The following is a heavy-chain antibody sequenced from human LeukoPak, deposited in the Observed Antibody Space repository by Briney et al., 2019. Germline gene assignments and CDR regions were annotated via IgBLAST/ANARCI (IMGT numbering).Heavy chain of an antibody. J-gene: IGHJ5*02. Sequence: GGSLRVSCAASGFTFDDYAMHWVRQAPGKGLEWVSGISWNSGSIGYADSVKGRSTISRYNAKNSLYLQMNSLRAEDTALYYCAKDIAAAGQNWFDPWGQGTLVTVSS. V-gene: IGHV3-9*01. CDR1: GFTFDDYA. D-gene: IGHD6-13*01. CDR3: AKDIAAAGQNWFDP. CDR2: ISWNSGSI.